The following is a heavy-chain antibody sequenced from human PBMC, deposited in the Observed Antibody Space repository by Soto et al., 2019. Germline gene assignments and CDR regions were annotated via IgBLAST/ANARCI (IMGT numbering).Heavy chain of an antibody. D-gene: IGHD2-2*01. CDR1: GGTFSSYA. Sequence: SVKVSCKASGGTFSSYAISWVRQAPGQGLEWMGGIIPIFGTANYAQKFQGRVTITADESTSTAYMELSSLRSEDTAVYYCARAPIVVVPAALYYYYGMDVWGQGXTVTVSS. CDR3: ARAPIVVVPAALYYYYGMDV. V-gene: IGHV1-69*13. J-gene: IGHJ6*02. CDR2: IIPIFGTA.